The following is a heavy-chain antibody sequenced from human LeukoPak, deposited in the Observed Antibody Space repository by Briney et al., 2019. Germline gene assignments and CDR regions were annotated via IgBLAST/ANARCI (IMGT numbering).Heavy chain of an antibody. V-gene: IGHV3-30*04. CDR2: ISYDGSNN. CDR3: ASSTGSGWFYFDY. J-gene: IGHJ4*02. CDR1: GFTFSSYA. D-gene: IGHD6-19*01. Sequence: GGSLRLSCAASGFTFSSYAMHWVRQATGKGLEWVAVISYDGSNNYYADSVKGRFTISRDNSKNTLYLQMNSLRAEDTAVYYCASSTGSGWFYFDYWGQGTLVTVSS.